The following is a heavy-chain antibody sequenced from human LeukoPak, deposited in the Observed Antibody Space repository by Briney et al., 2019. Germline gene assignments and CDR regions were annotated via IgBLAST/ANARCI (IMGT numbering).Heavy chain of an antibody. V-gene: IGHV1-69*05. CDR1: GYTFTSYN. J-gene: IGHJ5*02. CDR3: AREDGDSSGLNWFDP. Sequence: ASVKVSCKASGYTFTSYNINWVRQAPGQGLEWMGGIIPIFGTANYAQKFQGRVTITTDESTSTAYMELSSLRSEDTAVYYCAREDGDSSGLNWFDPWGQGTLVTVSS. D-gene: IGHD3-22*01. CDR2: IIPIFGTA.